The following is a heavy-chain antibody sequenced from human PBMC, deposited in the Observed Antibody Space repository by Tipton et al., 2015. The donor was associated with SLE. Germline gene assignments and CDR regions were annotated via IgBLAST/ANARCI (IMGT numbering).Heavy chain of an antibody. CDR1: GFTFSSYG. J-gene: IGHJ6*02. CDR2: IWYDGSNK. V-gene: IGHV3-33*01. CDR3: ARNLGSYYGMDV. D-gene: IGHD3-16*01. Sequence: QLVQSGGGVVQPGRSLRLSCAASGFTFSSYGMHWVRQAPGKGLEWVAVIWYDGSNKYYADSVKGRFTISRDNSKNTLYLQMNSLRAEDTAVYYCARNLGSYYGMDVWGQGTTVTVSS.